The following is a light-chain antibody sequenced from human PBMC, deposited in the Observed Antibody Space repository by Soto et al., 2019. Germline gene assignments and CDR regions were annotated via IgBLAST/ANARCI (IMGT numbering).Light chain of an antibody. CDR2: DAS. J-gene: IGKJ1*01. Sequence: DIQMTQSSSSLAASVVDRVTITCQASQDSSSYLNWYQQKPGKAPKLLIYDASNLETGVPSRFSGSRSGTDFTFTISSLQPEDIATYYCQQYDNLPWTFGQGTKVEIK. CDR3: QQYDNLPWT. V-gene: IGKV1-33*01. CDR1: QDSSSY.